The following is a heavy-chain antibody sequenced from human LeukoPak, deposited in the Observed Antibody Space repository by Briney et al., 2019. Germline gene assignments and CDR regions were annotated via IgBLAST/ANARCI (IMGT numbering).Heavy chain of an antibody. D-gene: IGHD6-19*01. CDR1: GGSISNYY. V-gene: IGHV4-59*08. J-gene: IGHJ4*02. Sequence: PSETLSLTCTVSGGSISNYYWSWIRQPPGKGLDWIGYIYYSGSTSYNPSLKSRVTISVDTSRNQFSLKLSSVTAADTAVYYCARHEKSSGWYYDYWGQGTLVTVSS. CDR2: IYYSGST. CDR3: ARHEKSSGWYYDY.